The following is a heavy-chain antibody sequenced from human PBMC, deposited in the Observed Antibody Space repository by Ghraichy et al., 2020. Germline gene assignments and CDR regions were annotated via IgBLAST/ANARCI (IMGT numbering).Heavy chain of an antibody. D-gene: IGHD5-12*01. CDR3: AGDSGYDSPYYYYGMDV. CDR1: GYTFTGYY. J-gene: IGHJ6*02. CDR2: INPNSGGT. V-gene: IGHV1-2*02. Sequence: ASVKVSCKASGYTFTGYYMHWVRQAPGQGLEWMGWINPNSGGTNYAQKFQGRVTMTRDTSISTAYMELSRLRSDDTAVYYCAGDSGYDSPYYYYGMDVWGQGTTVTVSS.